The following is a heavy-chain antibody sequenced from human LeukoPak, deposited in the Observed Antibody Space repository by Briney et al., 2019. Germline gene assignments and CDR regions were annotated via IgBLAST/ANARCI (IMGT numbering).Heavy chain of an antibody. Sequence: GGSLRLSCAASGFTFSSYAMSWVRQAPGKGLEWVSAISGSGGSTYYAASVKGRFTISRDFSKNTVFLHMNSLRAEDTAMYYCARGDDSGYYDYFDYWGQGALVTVSS. CDR2: ISGSGGST. D-gene: IGHD3-22*01. CDR3: ARGDDSGYYDYFDY. V-gene: IGHV3-23*01. J-gene: IGHJ4*02. CDR1: GFTFSSYA.